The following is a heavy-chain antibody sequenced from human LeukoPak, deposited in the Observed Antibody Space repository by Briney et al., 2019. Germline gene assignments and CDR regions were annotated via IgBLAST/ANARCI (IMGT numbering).Heavy chain of an antibody. V-gene: IGHV1-3*03. J-gene: IGHJ4*02. CDR1: GYTFTSYS. CDR3: ARGNWNSVDY. Sequence: ASVKVSCKASGYTFTSYSIHWVRQAPGQSLAWMGWINTGNGNTKYSQELQGRVTITRDTFANTAYMELSSLRPDDMAVYYCARGNWNSVDYWGQGTLVTVSS. CDR2: INTGNGNT. D-gene: IGHD1-7*01.